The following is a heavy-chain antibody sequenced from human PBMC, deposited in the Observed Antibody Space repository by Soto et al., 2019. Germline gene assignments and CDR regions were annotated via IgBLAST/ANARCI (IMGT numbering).Heavy chain of an antibody. V-gene: IGHV3-53*01. J-gene: IGHJ4*02. Sequence: EVQLVESGGGLIQPGGSLRLSCAASGFTVSNNYMSWVRQSPEKGLEWVSLIYSGGNTYYADSVKGRFSISRDNSKNTVYPQMNRVRAVGTAVYYCAGGPHGDYVWGQGTLVTVSS. CDR1: GFTVSNNY. CDR3: AGGPHGDYV. D-gene: IGHD4-17*01. CDR2: IYSGGNT.